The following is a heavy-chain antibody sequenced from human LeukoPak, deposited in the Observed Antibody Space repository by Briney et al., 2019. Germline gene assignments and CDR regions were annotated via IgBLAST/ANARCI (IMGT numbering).Heavy chain of an antibody. Sequence: PGGSLRLSCAASGFTFSSYWMSWVREAPGKGLEWGANIKQDGSEKYYVDSVKGRFTISRDNAKNSLYLQMNSLRAEDTAVYYCARESSITIFGVVISYYYYYMDVWGKGTTVTVSS. V-gene: IGHV3-7*01. CDR1: GFTFSSYW. CDR2: IKQDGSEK. D-gene: IGHD3-3*01. J-gene: IGHJ6*03. CDR3: ARESSITIFGVVISYYYYYMDV.